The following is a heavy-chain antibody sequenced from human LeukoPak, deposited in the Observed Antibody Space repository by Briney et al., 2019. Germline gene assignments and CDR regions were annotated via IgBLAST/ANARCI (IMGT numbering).Heavy chain of an antibody. CDR2: IYTSGST. V-gene: IGHV4-61*02. CDR1: GGSISSGSYY. D-gene: IGHD2-15*01. Sequence: SETLSLTCTVSGGSISSGSYYWSWIRQPAGKGLEWIGRIYTSGSTNYNPSLKSRVTISVDTSKNQFSLKLSSVTAADTAVYYCARTPFYGGSCFDYWGQGTLVTVSS. CDR3: ARTPFYGGSCFDY. J-gene: IGHJ4*02.